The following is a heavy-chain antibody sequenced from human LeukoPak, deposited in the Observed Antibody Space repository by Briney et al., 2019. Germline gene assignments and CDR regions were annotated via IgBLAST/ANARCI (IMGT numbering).Heavy chain of an antibody. CDR3: AKDNNWACDY. CDR2: SWYEGGKE. J-gene: IGHJ4*02. V-gene: IGHV3-30*02. CDR1: GFTFSNYN. D-gene: IGHD1-1*01. Sequence: PGVSLRLSCAASGFTFSNYNMHWVRQAPGKGLEWVAFSWYEGGKENYAASVKGRFTISRDNSKNTVYLQMNSLRVEDTAVYYCAKDNNWACDYWGQGTLVTVSS.